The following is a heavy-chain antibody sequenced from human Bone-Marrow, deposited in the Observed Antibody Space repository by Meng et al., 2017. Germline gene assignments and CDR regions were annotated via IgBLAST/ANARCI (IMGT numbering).Heavy chain of an antibody. Sequence: SGPTLVKPTQTLTLTCTFSGFPLSTSGMRVSWIRQPPGKALEWLARIDWDDDKFYSRALKTRLTISKDTSKNQVVLTMTNMDPVDTATYYCARTIMTTVTIFDYWGQGTLVTVSS. D-gene: IGHD4-17*01. V-gene: IGHV2-70*04. CDR2: IDWDDDK. CDR1: GFPLSTSGMR. J-gene: IGHJ4*02. CDR3: ARTIMTTVTIFDY.